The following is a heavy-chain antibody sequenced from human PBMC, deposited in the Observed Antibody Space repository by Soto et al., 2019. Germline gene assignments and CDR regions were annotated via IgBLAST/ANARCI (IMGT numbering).Heavy chain of an antibody. CDR1: GFSLSTSRMC. D-gene: IGHD5-18*01. CDR2: IDWDDDK. J-gene: IGHJ4*02. CDR3: ARSFCGYSYGPFDY. V-gene: IGHV2-70*01. Sequence: SGPTLVNPTQTLTLTCTFSGFSLSTSRMCVSWILQPPGKALEWLALIDWDDDKYYSTSLKTRLIISKDTSKNQVVLTMTNMDPVDTATYYCARSFCGYSYGPFDYWGQGTLVTVSS.